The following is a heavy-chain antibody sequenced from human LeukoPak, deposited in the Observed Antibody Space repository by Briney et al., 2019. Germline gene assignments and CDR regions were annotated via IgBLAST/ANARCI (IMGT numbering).Heavy chain of an antibody. J-gene: IGHJ3*02. V-gene: IGHV4-39*02. Sequence: SETLSLTCSLSGDSITNGFHYGDWIRQPPRRGLEWIGGVYDTGTTYYNPSLETRVTISLDPSQNLFSLKVNSLTAADAGTHLSARRPTTVLDIGAFHIWGQGTLDTVSS. D-gene: IGHD4-17*01. CDR3: ARRPTTVLDIGAFHI. CDR1: GDSITNGFHY. CDR2: VYDTGTT.